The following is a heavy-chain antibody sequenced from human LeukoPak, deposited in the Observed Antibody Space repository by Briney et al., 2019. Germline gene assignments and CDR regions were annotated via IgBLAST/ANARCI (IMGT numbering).Heavy chain of an antibody. J-gene: IGHJ4*02. CDR2: IYYSGST. CDR1: GGSISSTTYY. Sequence: SSETLSLTCTVSGGSISSTTYYWDWIRQPPGKGLEWIGTIYYSGSTYYNPSLKSRVTISVDTSKNQFSLKLSSVTAADTAVYYCARRTCGGDCYSFDYWGQGTLVTVSS. V-gene: IGHV4-39*07. D-gene: IGHD2-21*02. CDR3: ARRTCGGDCYSFDY.